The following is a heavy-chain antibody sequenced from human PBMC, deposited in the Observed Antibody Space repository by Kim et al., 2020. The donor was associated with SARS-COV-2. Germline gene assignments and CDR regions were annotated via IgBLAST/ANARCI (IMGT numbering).Heavy chain of an antibody. CDR1: GSSFSTYA. Sequence: GGSLRLSCAVSGSSFSTYAMSWVRQAPGKGLEWVSVIYTGGDTTYYADSVKGRFTISRDDSKNTLYLQMNRLRAEDTAVYYCAKDDADGFWGQGTLVTVSS. V-gene: IGHV3-23*03. D-gene: IGHD2-2*03. CDR3: AKDDADGF. CDR2: IYTGGDTT. J-gene: IGHJ4*02.